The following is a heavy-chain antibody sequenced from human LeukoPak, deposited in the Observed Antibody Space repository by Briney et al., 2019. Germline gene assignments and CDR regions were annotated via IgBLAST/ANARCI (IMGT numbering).Heavy chain of an antibody. J-gene: IGHJ6*03. CDR2: INHSGST. CDR1: GGSFSGYY. D-gene: IGHD5-24*01. Sequence: SETLSLTCAVYGGSFSGYYWSWIRQPPGKGLEWIGEINHSGSTNYNPSLKSRVTTSVDTSKNQFSLKLSSVTAADTAVYYCARDAISDYYYMDVWGKRTTVTVSS. CDR3: ARDAISDYYYMDV. V-gene: IGHV4-34*01.